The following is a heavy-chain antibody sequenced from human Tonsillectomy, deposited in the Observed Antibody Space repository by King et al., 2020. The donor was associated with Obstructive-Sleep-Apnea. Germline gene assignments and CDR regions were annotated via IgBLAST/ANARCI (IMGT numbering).Heavy chain of an antibody. CDR3: ARVAASAGPPFDN. Sequence: QLQESGPGLVKPSGTLSLTCAVSGGSISSRNWWSWVRQPPGKGLEWIGEIDQSGITRHNPSLKSLVTISLDKSKNQFSLKLSSVTDADTAVYYCARVAASAGPPFDNWGQGILVTVSS. V-gene: IGHV4-4*02. CDR2: IDQSGIT. J-gene: IGHJ4*02. D-gene: IGHD6-13*01. CDR1: GGSISSRNW.